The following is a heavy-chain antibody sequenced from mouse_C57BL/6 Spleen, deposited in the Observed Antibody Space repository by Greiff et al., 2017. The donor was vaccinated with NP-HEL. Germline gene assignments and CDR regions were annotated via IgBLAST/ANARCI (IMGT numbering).Heavy chain of an antibody. CDR2: INPNYGTT. D-gene: IGHD1-1*01. CDR1: GYSFTDYN. CDR3: ARSAYYGSSWFAY. V-gene: IGHV1-39*01. Sequence: VQLKESGPELVKPGASVKISCKASGYSFTDYNMNWVKQSNGKSLEWIGVINPNYGTTSYNQKFKGKATLTVDQSSSTAYMQLNSLTSEDSAVYYCARSAYYGSSWFAYWGQGTLVTVSA. J-gene: IGHJ3*01.